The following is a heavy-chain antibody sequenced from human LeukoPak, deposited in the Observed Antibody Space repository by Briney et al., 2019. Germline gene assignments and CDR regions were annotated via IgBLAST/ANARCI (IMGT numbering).Heavy chain of an antibody. CDR2: INSDGSST. J-gene: IGHJ4*02. CDR1: GITFSSYW. D-gene: IGHD6-13*01. Sequence: GGSLRLSCAASGITFSSYWMHWVRQAPGKGLVWVSRINSDGSSTSYADSVKGRFTISRDNAKNTLYLQMNSLRAEDTTVYFCAKGGSRHADYWGQGTLVTVSS. V-gene: IGHV3-74*01. CDR3: AKGGSRHADY.